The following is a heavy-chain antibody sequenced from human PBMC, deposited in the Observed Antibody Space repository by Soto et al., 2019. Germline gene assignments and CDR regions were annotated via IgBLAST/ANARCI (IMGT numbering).Heavy chain of an antibody. CDR3: AKVSTGIGVGPAALN. Sequence: EVQLLESGGGLVQPGGSLRLSCVASGHTFHSYSMSWVRPAPGKGLEWVSGISGSGGSTYYADSVRGRFTISRDDSKNTLYLQMNSLRAEDKDVYYCAKVSTGIGVGPAALNWGQGTLVTVSS. J-gene: IGHJ4*02. D-gene: IGHD2-2*01. CDR1: GHTFHSYS. CDR2: ISGSGGST. V-gene: IGHV3-23*01.